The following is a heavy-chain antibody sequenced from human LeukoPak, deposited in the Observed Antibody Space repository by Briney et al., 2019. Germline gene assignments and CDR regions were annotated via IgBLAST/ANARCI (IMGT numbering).Heavy chain of an antibody. CDR3: AKDGPMVRGVIGLFVFRYYYMDV. V-gene: IGHV3-74*01. CDR1: GFTFSSYW. CDR2: INSDGSST. D-gene: IGHD3-10*01. J-gene: IGHJ6*03. Sequence: GGSLRLSCAASGFTFSSYWMHWVRQAPGKGLVWVSRINSDGSSTSYADSVKGRFTISRDNAKNTLYLQMNSLRAEDTAVYYCAKDGPMVRGVIGLFVFRYYYMDVWGKGTTVTISS.